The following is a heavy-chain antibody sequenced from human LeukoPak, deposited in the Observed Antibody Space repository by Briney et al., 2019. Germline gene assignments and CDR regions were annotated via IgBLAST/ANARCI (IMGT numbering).Heavy chain of an antibody. V-gene: IGHV5-51*01. J-gene: IGHJ4*02. CDR2: IYPGDSDT. Sequence: GESLKISCKGSGYIFTSYWIGWVRQMPGKGLEWMGIIYPGDSDTRYSPSFQGQVTISADKSISTAYLQWSSLKASDSAMYYCARQAYYYDSSGKPHEHYFDYWGQGTLVTVSS. CDR1: GYIFTSYW. CDR3: ARQAYYYDSSGKPHEHYFDY. D-gene: IGHD3-22*01.